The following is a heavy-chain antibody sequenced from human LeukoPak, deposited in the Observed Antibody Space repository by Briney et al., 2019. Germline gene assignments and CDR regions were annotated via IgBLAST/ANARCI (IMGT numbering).Heavy chain of an antibody. Sequence: NPSETLSLTCTVSGXSISSNIYYWGWIRQSPGKGLEWIASIHYSGNTYYNPSLESRVTISVDTSKQQFSLKLSSVTAADTAVYYCAREYYYDSSGYYPPHAFDIWGQGTVVTVSS. CDR1: GXSISSNIYY. CDR3: AREYYYDSSGYYPPHAFDI. CDR2: IHYSGNT. D-gene: IGHD3-22*01. V-gene: IGHV4-39*07. J-gene: IGHJ3*02.